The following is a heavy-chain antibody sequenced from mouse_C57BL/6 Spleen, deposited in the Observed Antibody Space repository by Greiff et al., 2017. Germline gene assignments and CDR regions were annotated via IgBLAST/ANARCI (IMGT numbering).Heavy chain of an antibody. V-gene: IGHV14-4*01. J-gene: IGHJ1*03. D-gene: IGHD4-1*01. CDR1: GFNIKDDY. CDR2: IDPENGDT. Sequence: VQLQQSGAELVRPGASVKLSCTASGFNIKDDYMHWVKQRPEQGLEWIGWIDPENGDTEYASKFQGKATITADTSSNTAYLQLSSLTAEDTAVYYCTTTNWDGYFDVWGTGTTVTVSS. CDR3: TTTNWDGYFDV.